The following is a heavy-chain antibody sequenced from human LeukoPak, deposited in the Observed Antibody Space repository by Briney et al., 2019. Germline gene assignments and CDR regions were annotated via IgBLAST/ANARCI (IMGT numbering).Heavy chain of an antibody. D-gene: IGHD6-6*01. Sequence: ASVKVSCKASEYTFNDYYMHWVRQAPGQGLEWMGWMNPYSGRADSAQKFQGRVTMTSDTSISTAYMDLTSLTSDDTAVYYCTRTNPQLGRRDFFDLWGQGTLVIVSS. CDR1: EYTFNDYY. CDR2: MNPYSGRA. V-gene: IGHV1-2*02. CDR3: TRTNPQLGRRDFFDL. J-gene: IGHJ4*02.